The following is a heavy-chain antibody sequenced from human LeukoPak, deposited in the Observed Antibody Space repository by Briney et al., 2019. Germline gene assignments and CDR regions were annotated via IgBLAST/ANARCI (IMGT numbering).Heavy chain of an antibody. J-gene: IGHJ4*02. CDR2: ISSSSSYI. D-gene: IGHD6-13*01. CDR1: GFTFSSYS. V-gene: IGHV3-21*01. CDR3: AREGAIAAAGTVDY. Sequence: GGSLRLSCAASGFTFSSYSMNWVRQAPGKGLEWVSSISSSSSYIYYADSVKGRFTISRDNAKNSLYLQMNSLRAEDTAVYYCAREGAIAAAGTVDYWGQGTLVTVSS.